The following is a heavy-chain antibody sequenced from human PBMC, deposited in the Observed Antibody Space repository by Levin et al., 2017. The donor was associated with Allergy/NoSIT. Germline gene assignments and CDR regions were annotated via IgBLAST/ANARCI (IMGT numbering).Heavy chain of an antibody. CDR1: ADSISSYY. Sequence: SQTLSLTCTVSADSISSYYWTWIRQSPGKGLEWIGFVYDSGSTNYNPSLKSRVTISVDTSKNQISLRLSSVTAADTALYYCMGGRGWLPDYWGQGTLVTVSS. CDR2: VYDSGST. CDR3: MGGRGWLPDY. V-gene: IGHV4-59*03. D-gene: IGHD1-26*01. J-gene: IGHJ4*02.